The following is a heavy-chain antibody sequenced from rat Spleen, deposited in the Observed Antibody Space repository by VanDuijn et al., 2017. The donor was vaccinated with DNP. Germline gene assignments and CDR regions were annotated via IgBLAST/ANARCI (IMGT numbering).Heavy chain of an antibody. V-gene: IGHV5-7*01. CDR3: ARGGAAMDA. CDR1: GFTFSDYY. Sequence: EVKLVESGGGLVQPGRSLKLSCAGSGFTFSDYYMAWVRQTPTKGLDWVASISSDGSHTYYRDSVKGRFTISRDNAKSSLYLQMNSLRSEDTATYYCARGGAAMDAWGQGTSVTVSS. D-gene: IGHD1-2*01. J-gene: IGHJ4*01. CDR2: ISSDGSHT.